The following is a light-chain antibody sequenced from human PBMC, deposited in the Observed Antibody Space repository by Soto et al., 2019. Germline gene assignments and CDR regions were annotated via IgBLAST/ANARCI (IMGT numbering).Light chain of an antibody. J-gene: IGKJ5*01. CDR1: QSVLYSSNNNNC. CDR2: WAS. Sequence: DIVMTQSPDSLAVSLGERATINCKSSQSVLYSSNNNNCLAWYQQKPGQSPQLLIYWASTRESGVPDRFSGTGSGTDFTLTISSLQAEDVAVYYCQQYSSTPITFGQGTRLEIK. CDR3: QQYSSTPIT. V-gene: IGKV4-1*01.